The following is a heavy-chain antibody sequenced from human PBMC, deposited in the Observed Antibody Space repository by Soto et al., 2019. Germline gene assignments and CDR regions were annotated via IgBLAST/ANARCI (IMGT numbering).Heavy chain of an antibody. CDR2: INWNGNYI. Sequence: PGGSLRLSCTASAFTFGDFAMHWVRQVPGKGLEWVSGINWNGNYIGYADSVKGRFTVSRDNAKNSLYLQMNSLRPEDTALYFCARAPTGGTGPVYFDWWGRGTLVTVSS. CDR1: AFTFGDFA. V-gene: IGHV3-9*01. CDR3: ARAPTGGTGPVYFDW. D-gene: IGHD2-15*01. J-gene: IGHJ4*02.